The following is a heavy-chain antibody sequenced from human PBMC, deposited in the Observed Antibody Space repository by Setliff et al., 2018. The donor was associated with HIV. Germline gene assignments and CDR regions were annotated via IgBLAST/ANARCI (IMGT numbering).Heavy chain of an antibody. J-gene: IGHJ4*02. CDR3: ARQLSNSLDF. Sequence: SVKVSCKASGYTFTSYGISWVRQAPGQGLECIGWIVVGSGNTNYAQNFHKRVTITRDMSTSTAYMELSSLRSEDTAVYYCARQLSNSLDFWGQGALVTVSS. CDR1: GYTFTSYG. V-gene: IGHV1-58*02. CDR2: IVVGSGNT. D-gene: IGHD5-18*01.